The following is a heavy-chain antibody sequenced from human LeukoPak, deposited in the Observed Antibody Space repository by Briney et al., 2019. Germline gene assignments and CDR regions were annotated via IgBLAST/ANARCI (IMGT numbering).Heavy chain of an antibody. Sequence: SETLSLTCTVSGGSISSSSYYWGWIRQSPGKGLEWIGSIYYSGSTYYNPSLKSRLTISVGTSKNQFSLKLSSVTAADTAVYYCARDYVATMDVWGKGTTVTVSS. CDR1: GGSISSSSYY. J-gene: IGHJ6*03. CDR3: ARDYVATMDV. D-gene: IGHD2-21*01. V-gene: IGHV4-39*07. CDR2: IYYSGST.